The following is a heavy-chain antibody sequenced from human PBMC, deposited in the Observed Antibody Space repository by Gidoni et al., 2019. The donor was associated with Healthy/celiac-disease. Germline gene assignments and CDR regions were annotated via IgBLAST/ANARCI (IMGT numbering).Heavy chain of an antibody. J-gene: IGHJ4*02. CDR2: ISWNSGSI. CDR1: GFTFDDYA. CDR3: AKGSSLAATADFDY. V-gene: IGHV3-9*01. D-gene: IGHD2-15*01. Sequence: EVQLVESGGGLVQPGRSLRLSCAASGFTFDDYAMHWVRQAPGKGLEWVSGISWNSGSIGYADSVKGRFTISRDNAKNSLYLQMNSLRAEDTALYYCAKGSSLAATADFDYWGQGTLVTVSS.